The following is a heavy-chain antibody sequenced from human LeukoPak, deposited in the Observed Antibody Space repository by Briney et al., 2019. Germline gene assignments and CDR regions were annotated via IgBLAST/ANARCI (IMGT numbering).Heavy chain of an antibody. CDR2: IWYDGSNK. CDR3: ATLGQGSDY. Sequence: GGSLRLSCAASGFTFSSYGMHWVRQAPGKGLEWVAVIWYDGSNKYYADSVKGRFTIPRDNSKNTLYLQMNSLRAEDTAVYYCATLGQGSDYWGQGTLVTVSS. J-gene: IGHJ4*02. CDR1: GFTFSSYG. V-gene: IGHV3-33*01.